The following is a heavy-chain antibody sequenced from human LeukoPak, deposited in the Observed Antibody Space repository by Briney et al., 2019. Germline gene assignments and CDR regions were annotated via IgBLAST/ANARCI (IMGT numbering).Heavy chain of an antibody. D-gene: IGHD2-2*01. Sequence: ASVKVSCKASGYTFTSYGISWVRQAPGQGLEWMGWISAYNGNTNYAQKLQGRVTMTIDTSTSTAYMELRSLRSDDTAVYYCARGPSYQLLNWFDPWGQGTLVTVSS. J-gene: IGHJ5*02. CDR1: GYTFTSYG. CDR3: ARGPSYQLLNWFDP. CDR2: ISAYNGNT. V-gene: IGHV1-18*01.